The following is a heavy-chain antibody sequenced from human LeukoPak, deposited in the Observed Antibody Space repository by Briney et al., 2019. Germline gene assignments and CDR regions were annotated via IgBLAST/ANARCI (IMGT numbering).Heavy chain of an antibody. V-gene: IGHV4-34*01. CDR2: INHSGNT. J-gene: IGHJ3*02. D-gene: IGHD4-17*01. Sequence: SETLSLTCTVYGGSFSDFHWSWIRLPPGKGLEWIGEINHSGNTNYNPSLKSRVTISIDTSKNQFSLKLSSVTAADTAVYYCARHFDNGDYKKTFDIWGQGTMVTVSS. CDR1: GGSFSDFH. CDR3: ARHFDNGDYKKTFDI.